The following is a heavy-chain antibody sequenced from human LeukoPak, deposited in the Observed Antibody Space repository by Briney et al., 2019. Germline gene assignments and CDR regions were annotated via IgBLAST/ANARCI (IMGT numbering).Heavy chain of an antibody. J-gene: IGHJ4*02. V-gene: IGHV3-33*08. CDR2: IWYDGSNK. CDR3: ARGVVITHYFDY. D-gene: IGHD3-22*01. Sequence: GGSLRLSCAASGFTFSSYSMNWVRQAPGKGLEWVAVIWYDGSNKYYADSVKGRFTISRDNSKNTLYLQMNSLRAEDTAVYYCARGVVITHYFDYWGQGTLVTVSS. CDR1: GFTFSSYS.